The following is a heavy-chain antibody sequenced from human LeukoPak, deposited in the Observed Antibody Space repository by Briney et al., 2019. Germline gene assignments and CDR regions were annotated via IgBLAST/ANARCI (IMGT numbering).Heavy chain of an antibody. J-gene: IGHJ4*02. Sequence: ASVKVSCKASGGTFSSYAISWVRQAPGQGLERMGRIIPIFGIANYAQKFQGRVTITADKSTSTAYMELSSLRSEDTAVYYCATEQVEMATPSGYWGQGTLVTVSS. CDR2: IIPIFGIA. CDR3: ATEQVEMATPSGY. CDR1: GGTFSSYA. V-gene: IGHV1-69*04. D-gene: IGHD5-24*01.